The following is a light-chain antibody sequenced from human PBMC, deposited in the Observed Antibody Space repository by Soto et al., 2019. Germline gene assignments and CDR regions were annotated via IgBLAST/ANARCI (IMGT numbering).Light chain of an antibody. CDR1: QSVASTY. CDR2: GAS. J-gene: IGKJ5*01. CDR3: QQYAGSPT. Sequence: EIVLTQSPGTLSLSPWERATLSCWASQSVASTYLGWYQQKPGQAPRLLIYGASSRATGIPDRFSGSGSGTDFTLTISRLEPEDFALYYCQQYAGSPTFGQGTRLEIK. V-gene: IGKV3-20*01.